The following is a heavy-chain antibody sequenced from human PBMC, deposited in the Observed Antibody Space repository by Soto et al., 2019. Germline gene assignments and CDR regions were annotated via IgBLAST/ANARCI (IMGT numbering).Heavy chain of an antibody. Sequence: SETLSLTCTVSGGSMSSYYWSWIRQPPGKGLEWIGYIYYSGSTNYNPSLKSRVTISVDTSKNQFSLKLSSVTAADTAVYYCARVGFDSSGPNGMDVWGQGTTVTVSS. CDR1: GGSMSSYY. D-gene: IGHD3-22*01. J-gene: IGHJ6*02. V-gene: IGHV4-59*01. CDR3: ARVGFDSSGPNGMDV. CDR2: IYYSGST.